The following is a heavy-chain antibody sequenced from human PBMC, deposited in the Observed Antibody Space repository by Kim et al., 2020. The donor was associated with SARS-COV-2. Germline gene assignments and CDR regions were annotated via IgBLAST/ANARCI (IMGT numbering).Heavy chain of an antibody. V-gene: IGHV4-59*08. D-gene: IGHD6-19*01. CDR3: ARHPVGYSSGWIDY. Sequence: NPTLTSRVTISVDTSKNRFSLKLSSVTAADTAVYYCARHPVGYSSGWIDYWGQGTLVTVSS. J-gene: IGHJ4*02.